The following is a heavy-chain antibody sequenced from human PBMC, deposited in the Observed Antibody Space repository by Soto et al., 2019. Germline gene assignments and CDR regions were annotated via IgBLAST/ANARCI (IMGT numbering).Heavy chain of an antibody. J-gene: IGHJ6*02. CDR1: GGSISSGGYY. D-gene: IGHD3-3*01. V-gene: IGHV4-31*03. CDR2: IYYSGCT. Sequence: SETLSLTCTVSGGSISSGGYYWSWLRQHPGKGLEWIGYIYYSGCTYYNPSLKSRVTISVDTSKNQFSLKLSPVTAADTAVYYCARAQDFWSGLALDGMDVWGQGTTVTVSS. CDR3: ARAQDFWSGLALDGMDV.